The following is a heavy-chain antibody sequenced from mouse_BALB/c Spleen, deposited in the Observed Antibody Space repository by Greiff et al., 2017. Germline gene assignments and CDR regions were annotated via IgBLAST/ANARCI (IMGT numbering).Heavy chain of an antibody. CDR2: ISYSGST. CDR3: ARRAYLDYAMDY. J-gene: IGHJ4*01. V-gene: IGHV3-2*02. Sequence: VQLQQSGPGLVKPSQSLSLTCTVTGYSITSDYAWNWIRQFPGNKLEWMGYISYSGSTSYNPSLKSRISITRDTSKNQFFLQLNSVTTEDTATYYCARRAYLDYAMDYWGQGTSVTVSS. D-gene: IGHD2-10*01. CDR1: GYSITSDYA.